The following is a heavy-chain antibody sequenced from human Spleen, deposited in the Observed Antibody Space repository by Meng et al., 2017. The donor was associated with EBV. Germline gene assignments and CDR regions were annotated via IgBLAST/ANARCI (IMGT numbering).Heavy chain of an antibody. Sequence: VQLQESGPGLVKPSQTLSLTCAVSGSSISSGDNYWSWIRQPPGKGLEWIGYIFYSGHTYHNPSLTSRVTISVDTSKNQFSLKLTSVTAADTAVYYCARDRSRGDPYFDYWGQGTLVTVSS. D-gene: IGHD2-21*02. CDR3: ARDRSRGDPYFDY. CDR2: IFYSGHT. V-gene: IGHV4-30-4*01. J-gene: IGHJ4*02. CDR1: GSSISSGDNY.